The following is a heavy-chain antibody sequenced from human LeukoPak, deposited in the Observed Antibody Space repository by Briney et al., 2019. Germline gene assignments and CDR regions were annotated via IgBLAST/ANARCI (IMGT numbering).Heavy chain of an antibody. CDR2: ISAYNGNT. J-gene: IGHJ3*02. D-gene: IGHD1-26*01. Sequence: GASVKVSCKASGYTFTSYGISWVRQAPGQGLEWMGWISAYNGNTNYAQKLQGRVTITTDESTSTAYMELSSLRSEDTAVYYCARARGAFARDDVFDIWGQGTMVTVSS. CDR1: GYTFTSYG. CDR3: ARARGAFARDDVFDI. V-gene: IGHV1-18*01.